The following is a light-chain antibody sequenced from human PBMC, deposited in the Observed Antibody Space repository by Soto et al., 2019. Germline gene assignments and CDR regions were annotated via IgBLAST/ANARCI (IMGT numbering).Light chain of an antibody. Sequence: DIPMTQSPSSLSASVGDRVTITCRASQSISNYLNWYQQKPGKVPKILIYSASSLQSGVPSRFSGSGAGTDFTPTINTLQPEDFAAYYCQQSYSNPRTFGQGTKVEIK. CDR3: QQSYSNPRT. J-gene: IGKJ1*01. CDR1: QSISNY. V-gene: IGKV1-39*01. CDR2: SAS.